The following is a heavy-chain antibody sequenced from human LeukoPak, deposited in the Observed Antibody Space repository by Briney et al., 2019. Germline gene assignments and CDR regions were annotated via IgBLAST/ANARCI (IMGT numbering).Heavy chain of an antibody. CDR2: IYTSGST. CDR1: GGSISSGSYY. V-gene: IGHV4-61*02. Sequence: SETLSLTCTVSGGSISSGSYYWSWIRQPAGKGLEWIGRIYTSGSTNYNPSLKSRVTISVDTSKNQFSLKLSSVTAADTAVYYCARGAVAPDVGPEDYWGQGTLVTVSS. CDR3: ARGAVAPDVGPEDY. D-gene: IGHD6-19*01. J-gene: IGHJ4*02.